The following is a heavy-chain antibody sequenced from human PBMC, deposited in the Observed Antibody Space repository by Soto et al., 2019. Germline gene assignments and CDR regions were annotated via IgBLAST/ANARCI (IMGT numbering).Heavy chain of an antibody. J-gene: IGHJ4*02. CDR3: AKRHTTVATPANYFDY. CDR2: FVGSTGST. V-gene: IGHV3-23*01. Sequence: EVQLFESGGDLVQPGGSLRLSCAASGFTFSSYTMNWVRQAPGKGLEWVSTFVGSTGSTFYADSVKGRFTISRDDSKNTLYLQMNSLRAEDTAVYYCAKRHTTVATPANYFDYWGQGTLVTVSS. D-gene: IGHD1-1*01. CDR1: GFTFSSYT.